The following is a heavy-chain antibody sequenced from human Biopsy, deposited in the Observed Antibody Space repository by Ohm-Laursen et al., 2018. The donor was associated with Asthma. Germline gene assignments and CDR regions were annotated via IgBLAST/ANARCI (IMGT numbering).Heavy chain of an antibody. CDR3: ASDFPKDYVRYNFQF. J-gene: IGHJ4*02. CDR2: HDYEEGGT. V-gene: IGHV1-24*01. CDR1: GYSLTDLS. Sequence: ASVNASCKISGYSLTDLSMHWVRQAPGQGLEWMGGHDYEEGGTVNARRFQGRVTMTEDTSTDTAYMELSSLSSDDTAVYYCASDFPKDYVRYNFQFWGQGTLVTVSS. D-gene: IGHD4-17*01.